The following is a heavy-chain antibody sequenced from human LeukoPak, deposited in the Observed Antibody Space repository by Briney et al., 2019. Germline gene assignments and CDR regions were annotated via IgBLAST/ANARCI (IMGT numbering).Heavy chain of an antibody. D-gene: IGHD5-18*01. CDR3: ARSPLGYSYGFDAFDT. Sequence: PSETLSLTCTVSGYSISSGYYWGWIRQPPGKGLEWIGSIYHSGSTYYNPSLKSRVTISVDTSKNQFSLKLSSVTAADTAVYYCARSPLGYSYGFDAFDTWGQGTMVTVSS. V-gene: IGHV4-38-2*02. CDR1: GYSISSGYY. CDR2: IYHSGST. J-gene: IGHJ3*02.